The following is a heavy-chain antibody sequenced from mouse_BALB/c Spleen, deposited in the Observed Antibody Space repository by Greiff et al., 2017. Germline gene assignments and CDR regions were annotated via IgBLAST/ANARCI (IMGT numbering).Heavy chain of an antibody. V-gene: IGHV1-69*01. CDR2: IDTSDSYT. J-gene: IGHJ3*01. D-gene: IGHD1-1*01. Sequence: VQLQQSGAELVMPGASVKMSCKASGYTFTDYWMHWVKQRPGQGLEWIGAIDTSDSYTSYNQKFKGKATLTVDESSSTAYMQLSSLTSEDSAVYYCARGYYGSSYWFAYWGQGTLVTVSA. CDR3: ARGYYGSSYWFAY. CDR1: GYTFTDYW.